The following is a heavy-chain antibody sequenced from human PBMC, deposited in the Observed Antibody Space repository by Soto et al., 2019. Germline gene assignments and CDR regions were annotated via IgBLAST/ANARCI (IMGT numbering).Heavy chain of an antibody. J-gene: IGHJ4*02. CDR1: GGTFSSYA. CDR2: ISPIFGTA. D-gene: IGHD6-19*01. V-gene: IGHV1-69*06. Sequence: QVQLVQSGAEVKKPGSSVKVSCKASGGTFSSYAISWVRQAPGQGLEWMGGISPIFGTAKYAQKFQGRVTITADKSTRTAYMELSGLRSEDTAVYCCARELVGSGWYSPRHFDYWGQGTLVTVSS. CDR3: ARELVGSGWYSPRHFDY.